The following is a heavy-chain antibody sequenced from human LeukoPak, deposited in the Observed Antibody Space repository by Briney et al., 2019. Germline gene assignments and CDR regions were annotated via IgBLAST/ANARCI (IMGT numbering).Heavy chain of an antibody. V-gene: IGHV1-2*02. CDR2: INPDSGGT. CDR1: GYIFTGYY. CDR3: ARDLHEISITVADYYFDY. D-gene: IGHD6-19*01. Sequence: ASVKVSCKASGYIFTGYYIHWVRQAPGQGLEWMGWINPDSGGTHYAQKFQGRVTMTRDTSISTVNMELSRLTSDDTAVYYCARDLHEISITVADYYFDYWGQGTLVTVSS. J-gene: IGHJ4*02.